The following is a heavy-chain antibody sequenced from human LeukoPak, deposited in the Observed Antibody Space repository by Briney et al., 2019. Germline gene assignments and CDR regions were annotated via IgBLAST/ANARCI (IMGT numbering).Heavy chain of an antibody. V-gene: IGHV3-21*01. Sequence: GGSLRLSCAASGFTFSNYWIHWVRQAPGKGLEWVSSISSNSIYVFYADSMKGRFTISRDNAKNSLSLQMNSLRAEDTAVYYCARDQVDRIWYFDYWGQGTLVTVSS. J-gene: IGHJ4*02. D-gene: IGHD1-14*01. CDR1: GFTFSNYW. CDR2: ISSNSIYV. CDR3: ARDQVDRIWYFDY.